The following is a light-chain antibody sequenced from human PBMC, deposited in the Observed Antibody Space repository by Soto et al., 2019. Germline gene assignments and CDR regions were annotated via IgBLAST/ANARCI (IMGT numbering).Light chain of an antibody. CDR1: QCVSSN. J-gene: IGKJ2*01. CDR2: GAS. CDR3: QQYNNWPYT. Sequence: EIVMTQSPDTLSVSPGERATLSCRASQCVSSNLAWYQQKPGQAPRLLIFGASTRATGIPARFSGSGSGTEFTLTISSLQSEDFAVYHCQQYNNWPYTFGQGTTLEIK. V-gene: IGKV3-15*01.